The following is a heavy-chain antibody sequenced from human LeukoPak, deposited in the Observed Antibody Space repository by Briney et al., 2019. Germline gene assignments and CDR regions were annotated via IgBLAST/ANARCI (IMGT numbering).Heavy chain of an antibody. CDR1: GFTFSSYD. CDR2: ICTAGDT. J-gene: IGHJ6*02. V-gene: IGHV3-13*01. CDR3: ARATRTIYSGSYYYYYGMDV. D-gene: IGHD1-26*01. Sequence: GGSLRLSCAASGFTFSSYDMHWVRHAPGKGLEWVSAICTAGDTYYPGSVKGRFTISRENAKNSLYLQMNSLRAGDTAVYYCARATRTIYSGSYYYYYGMDVWGQGTTVTVSS.